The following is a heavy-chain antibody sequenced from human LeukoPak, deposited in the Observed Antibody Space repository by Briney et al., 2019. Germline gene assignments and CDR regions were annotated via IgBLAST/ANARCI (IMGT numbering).Heavy chain of an antibody. CDR3: ARGGNTYYYGSGSYFWDYYFDY. Sequence: SETLSLTCAVYGGSFSGYYWSWIRQPPGKGLEWIGENNHSGSTNYNPSLKSRVTMSVDTSKNQFSLKLSSVTAADTAVYYCARGGNTYYYGSGSYFWDYYFDYWGQGTLVTVSS. CDR2: NNHSGST. D-gene: IGHD3-10*01. J-gene: IGHJ4*02. CDR1: GGSFSGYY. V-gene: IGHV4-34*01.